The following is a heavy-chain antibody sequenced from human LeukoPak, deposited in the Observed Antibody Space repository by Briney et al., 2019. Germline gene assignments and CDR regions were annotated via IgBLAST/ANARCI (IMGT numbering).Heavy chain of an antibody. D-gene: IGHD3-22*01. CDR2: ISSSSSTI. J-gene: IGHJ3*02. V-gene: IGHV3-48*01. Sequence: GGSLRLSCAASGFTFSSYSMNWVRQAPGKGLEWVSYISSSSSTIYYADSVKGRFTISRDNAKNSLYLQMNSLRAEDTAVYYCARDSQPYYYDSSGYWIHDAFDIWGQGTMVTVSS. CDR3: ARDSQPYYYDSSGYWIHDAFDI. CDR1: GFTFSSYS.